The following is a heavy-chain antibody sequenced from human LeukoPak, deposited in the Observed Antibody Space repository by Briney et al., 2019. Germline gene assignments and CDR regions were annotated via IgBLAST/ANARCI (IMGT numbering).Heavy chain of an antibody. V-gene: IGHV1-69*13. CDR3: ASVDIAVAGRGSNYYYYYMDV. Sequence: SVKVSCKASGGTFSSYAISWVRQAPGQGLEWMGGIIPIFGTANYAQKFQGRVTITADESTSTAYMELSSLRSEDTAVYYCASVDIAVAGRGSNYYYYYMDVWGKGTTVTVSS. CDR2: IIPIFGTA. J-gene: IGHJ6*03. D-gene: IGHD6-19*01. CDR1: GGTFSSYA.